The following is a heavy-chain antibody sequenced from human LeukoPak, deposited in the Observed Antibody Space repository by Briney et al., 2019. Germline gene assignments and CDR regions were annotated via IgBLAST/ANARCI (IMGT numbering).Heavy chain of an antibody. V-gene: IGHV3-21*01. CDR2: ISSSSTNT. J-gene: IGHJ6*02. CDR1: GFTFSTYA. CDR3: AKPNYGMDV. Sequence: GGSLRLSCAASGFTFSTYAMNWVRQAPGKGLEWVSSISSSSTNTHYADSVKGRFTISRDNAKNSLYLQVNSLRAEDTAVYYCAKPNYGMDVWGQGTTVTVSS.